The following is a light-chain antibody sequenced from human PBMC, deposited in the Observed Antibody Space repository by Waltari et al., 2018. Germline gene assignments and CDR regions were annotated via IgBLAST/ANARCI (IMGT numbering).Light chain of an antibody. CDR2: EFS. V-gene: IGLV2-14*01. CDR1: SSDVGGYKY. J-gene: IGLJ1*01. CDR3: SSYTSTSTPYV. Sequence: QSALTQPASVSGSPGQSITISCTGSSSDVGGYKYVSWYQQYPGKVPKLMIYEFSNRPSGVSNRFSASKSGNTASLTIYGLQAEDEADYYCSSYTSTSTPYVFGTGTKVTVL.